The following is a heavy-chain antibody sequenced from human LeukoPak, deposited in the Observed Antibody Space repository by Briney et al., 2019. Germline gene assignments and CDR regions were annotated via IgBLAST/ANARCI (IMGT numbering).Heavy chain of an antibody. CDR2: IDHTGST. J-gene: IGHJ6*03. CDR3: ARVASYYYYMDV. CDR1: DDSITIYY. V-gene: IGHV4-59*01. Sequence: PSETLSLTCTVSDDSITIYYRTWIRQPPGKGLEWIGYIDHTGSTNYNPSLNSRVTISRDTSKNHFSLKLSSVTAADTAVYYCARVASYYYYMDVWGKGTTVTVSS.